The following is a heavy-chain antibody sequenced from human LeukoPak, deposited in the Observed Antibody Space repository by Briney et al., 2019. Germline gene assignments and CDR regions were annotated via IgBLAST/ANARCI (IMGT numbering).Heavy chain of an antibody. CDR3: ARGVFGRFDP. D-gene: IGHD2-15*01. V-gene: IGHV4-34*01. CDR1: GGSISSYY. Sequence: SETLSLTCTVSGGSISSYYWSWIRQPPGKGPEWIGEINQSGNTNYNPSLESRVTISVDTSKNQFFLKLNSVTAADTAAYYCARGVFGRFDPWGQGTLVTVSS. J-gene: IGHJ5*02. CDR2: INQSGNT.